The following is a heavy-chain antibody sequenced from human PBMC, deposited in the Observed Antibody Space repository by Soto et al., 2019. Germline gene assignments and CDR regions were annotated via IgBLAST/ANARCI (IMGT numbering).Heavy chain of an antibody. CDR1: GFTFSDYY. CDR2: ISSSGSTI. CDR3: AREVDFWSGYYMADAFDI. Sequence: GGSLRLSCAASGFTFSDYYMSWIRQAPGKGLEWVSYISSSGSTIYYADSVKGRFTNSRDNAKNSLYLQMNSLRAEDTAVYYFAREVDFWSGYYMADAFDIWGQGTMVTVSS. V-gene: IGHV3-11*01. J-gene: IGHJ3*02. D-gene: IGHD3-3*01.